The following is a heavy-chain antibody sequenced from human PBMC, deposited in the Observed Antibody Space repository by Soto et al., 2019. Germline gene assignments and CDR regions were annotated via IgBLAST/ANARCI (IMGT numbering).Heavy chain of an antibody. J-gene: IGHJ5*02. CDR3: VRYNYSNYVNYFDP. Sequence: QVQLVESGGGLVKPGGSLRLSCAGSGFTFRDYYMGWIRQAPGKGLEWVSYISSSGSTIYYAASVKGRFTISRDNAKNSLYLQMTSLRAEDTAIYYCVRYNYSNYVNYFDPWGQGTLVTVSS. D-gene: IGHD4-4*01. CDR2: ISSSGSTI. CDR1: GFTFRDYY. V-gene: IGHV3-11*01.